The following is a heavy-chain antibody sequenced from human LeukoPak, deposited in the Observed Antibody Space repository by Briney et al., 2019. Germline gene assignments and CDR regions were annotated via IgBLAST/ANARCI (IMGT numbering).Heavy chain of an antibody. CDR1: GGSISSSSYY. J-gene: IGHJ4*02. D-gene: IGHD3-10*01. V-gene: IGHV4-39*01. CDR2: IYYSGST. Sequence: PSETLSLTCTVSGGSISSSSYYWGWIRQPPGKGLEWIGSIYYSGSTYYNPSLKSRVTISVDTSKNQFSLKLSSVTAADTAVYYCARLYGSGSYYPFDYWGQGTLVTVSS. CDR3: ARLYGSGSYYPFDY.